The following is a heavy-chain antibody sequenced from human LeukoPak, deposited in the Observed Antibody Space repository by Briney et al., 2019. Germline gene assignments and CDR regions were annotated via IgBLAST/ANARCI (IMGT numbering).Heavy chain of an antibody. Sequence: EGSLRLSCAASGFTFSSYEMNWVRQAPGKGLEWVSYISSSGSTIYYADSVKGRFTISRDNAKNSLYLQMNSLRAEDTAVYYCARGGLYYDSSGYYHWGQGTLVTVSS. D-gene: IGHD3-22*01. CDR2: ISSSGSTI. CDR3: ARGGLYYDSSGYYH. CDR1: GFTFSSYE. J-gene: IGHJ4*02. V-gene: IGHV3-48*03.